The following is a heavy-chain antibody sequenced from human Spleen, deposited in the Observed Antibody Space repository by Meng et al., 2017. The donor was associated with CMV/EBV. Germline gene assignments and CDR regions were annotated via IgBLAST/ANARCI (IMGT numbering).Heavy chain of an antibody. CDR3: ARATYIKGLGA. CDR2: TYYRSKWYR. Sequence: SQTLSLTCAISGESVSSDSGTWNWIRQSPSRGLEWLGRTYYRSKWYRDYAVSAKGRITINPDTSKNLFSLQMSSVTPEDTALYYCARATYIKGLGAWGQGVLVTVSS. D-gene: IGHD3-16*01. CDR1: GESVSSDSGT. V-gene: IGHV6-1*01. J-gene: IGHJ5*02.